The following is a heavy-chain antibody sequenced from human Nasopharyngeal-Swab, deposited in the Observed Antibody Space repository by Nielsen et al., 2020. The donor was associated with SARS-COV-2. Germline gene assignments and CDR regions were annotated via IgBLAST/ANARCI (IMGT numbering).Heavy chain of an antibody. V-gene: IGHV3-21*04. CDR3: TRGPPYTDTYWDVFDI. CDR1: GFTFSSYS. J-gene: IGHJ3*02. CDR2: ISSGRTSI. D-gene: IGHD2-8*02. Sequence: GESLKISCAASGFTFSSYSMNWVRQPPGPGLEWVSCISSGRTSIYYADSVKGRFTISRDNAKNSLYLQMNSLKTEDTAVYYCTRGPPYTDTYWDVFDIWGQGTMVSVSS.